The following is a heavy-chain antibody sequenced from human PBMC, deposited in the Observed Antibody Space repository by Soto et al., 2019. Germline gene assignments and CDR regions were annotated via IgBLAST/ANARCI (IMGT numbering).Heavy chain of an antibody. Sequence: VSGPTLVNPTQTLTLTCTFSGFSLTGSGEGVGWIRQPPGKALEWLALIYWDDDKRYSPSLKSRLTITKDTSKNQVALTVTNMDPVDTATYYCARFLWSDTSLYYFDYWGQGTLVTVSS. CDR2: IYWDDDK. J-gene: IGHJ4*02. D-gene: IGHD3-3*01. CDR3: ARFLWSDTSLYYFDY. CDR1: GFSLTGSGEG. V-gene: IGHV2-5*02.